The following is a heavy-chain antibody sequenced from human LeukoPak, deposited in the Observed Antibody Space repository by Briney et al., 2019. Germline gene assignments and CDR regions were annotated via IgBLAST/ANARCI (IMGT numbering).Heavy chain of an antibody. CDR1: GFTFSSYA. CDR3: AKDTHFDWLLLDY. J-gene: IGHJ4*02. V-gene: IGHV3-30*04. CDR2: ISYDGSNK. Sequence: PGGSLRLSCAASGFTFSSYAMHWVRQAPGKGLEWVAVISYDGSNKYYADSVKGRFTISRDNSKNTLYLQMNSLRAEDTAVYYCAKDTHFDWLLLDYWGQGTLVTVSS. D-gene: IGHD3-9*01.